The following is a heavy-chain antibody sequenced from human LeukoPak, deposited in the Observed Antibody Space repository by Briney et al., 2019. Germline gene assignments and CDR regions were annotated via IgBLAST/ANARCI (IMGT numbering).Heavy chain of an antibody. Sequence: GGSLRLSCAASGFTFSNYGMHWVRQAPGKGLEWVAFIRSDGVNKYYADSVKGRFTISRDNSKNTLYLQMNSLRAEDTAVYYCARGRGEVLGYCTGGVCRREYYYYMDVWGKGTTVTVSS. CDR2: IRSDGVNK. CDR1: GFTFSNYG. V-gene: IGHV3-30*02. CDR3: ARGRGEVLGYCTGGVCRREYYYYMDV. D-gene: IGHD2-8*02. J-gene: IGHJ6*03.